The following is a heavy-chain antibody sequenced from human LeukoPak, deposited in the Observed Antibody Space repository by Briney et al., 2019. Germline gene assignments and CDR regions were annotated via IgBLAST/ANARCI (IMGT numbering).Heavy chain of an antibody. CDR1: GFTFSSYA. CDR2: FSGSGGST. CDR3: AKDRVAVAGYFDY. D-gene: IGHD6-19*01. Sequence: HPGGSLRLSCAASGFTFSSYAMSWVRQAPGKGLEWVSAFSGSGGSTYYADSVKGRFTISRDNSKNTLYLQMNSLRAEDTAVYYCAKDRVAVAGYFDYWGQGTLVTVSS. V-gene: IGHV3-23*01. J-gene: IGHJ4*02.